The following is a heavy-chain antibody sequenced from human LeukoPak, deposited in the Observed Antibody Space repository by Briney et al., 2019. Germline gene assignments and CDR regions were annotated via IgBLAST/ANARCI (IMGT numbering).Heavy chain of an antibody. CDR1: GFTFSSYAM. V-gene: IGHV4-4*02. CDR3: ARGSSSGPAHYYYYMDV. J-gene: IGHJ6*03. CDR2: IYHSGST. D-gene: IGHD6-19*01. Sequence: GSLRLSCAASGFTFSSYAMSWVRQAPGKGLEWIGEIYHSGSTNYNPSLKSRVTISVDKSKNQFSLKLSSVTAADTAVYYCARGSSSGPAHYYYYMDVWGKGTTVTVSS.